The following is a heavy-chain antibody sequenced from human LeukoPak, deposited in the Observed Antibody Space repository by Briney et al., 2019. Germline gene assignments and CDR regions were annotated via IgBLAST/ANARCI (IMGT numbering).Heavy chain of an antibody. D-gene: IGHD3-3*01. J-gene: IGHJ1*01. CDR3: ARAPSEIGGYYPEYFRH. V-gene: IGHV3-74*01. CDR1: GFTFSTYW. CDR2: IKSDGST. Sequence: GGSLRLSCAPPGFTFSTYWMHWVRQAPGKGLVWVSRIKSDGSTNYADSVKGRFTISRDHAKNTLSLQMNSLRPEDTGVYYCARAPSEIGGYYPEYFRHWGQGTLVTVSS.